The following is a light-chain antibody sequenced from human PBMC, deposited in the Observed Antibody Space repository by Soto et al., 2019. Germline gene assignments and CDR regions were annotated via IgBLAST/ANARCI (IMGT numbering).Light chain of an antibody. J-gene: IGKJ1*01. V-gene: IGKV3-20*01. Sequence: EIVLTQSPGTLSLSPGERATLSCRASQSVSNSYLAWYQQKPGQAPRLLIYGASSRATGIPDRFSGSGSGTHFTLTIGRLEPEDFAVYYCQQYGSSPPWTFGQGTKVEIK. CDR2: GAS. CDR3: QQYGSSPPWT. CDR1: QSVSNSY.